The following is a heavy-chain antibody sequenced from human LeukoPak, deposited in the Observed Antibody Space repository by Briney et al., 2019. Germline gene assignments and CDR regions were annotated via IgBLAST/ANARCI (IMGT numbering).Heavy chain of an antibody. CDR1: GGSISSYH. CDR2: IYYSGST. CDR3: ARAYYDFWSGYSGYYFDY. J-gene: IGHJ4*02. D-gene: IGHD3-3*01. Sequence: SETLSLTCTVSGGSISSYHWSWIRQPPGKGLEWIGYIYYSGSTNYNPSLKSRVTISVDTSKNQFSLKLSSVTAADTAVYYCARAYYDFWSGYSGYYFDYWGQGTLVTFSS. V-gene: IGHV4-59*01.